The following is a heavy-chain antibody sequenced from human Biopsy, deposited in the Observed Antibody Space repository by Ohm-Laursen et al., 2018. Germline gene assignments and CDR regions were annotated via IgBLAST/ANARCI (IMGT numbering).Heavy chain of an antibody. J-gene: IGHJ3*01. CDR2: ASYSGYT. D-gene: IGHD3-3*01. CDR3: ARLGNFWNAEDGLDL. CDR1: DDSIRNFY. Sequence: SETLSLTCIVSDDSIRNFYWTWIRQPPGQGLEWIGHASYSGYTNYNPSLKSRVTISVDTSKNHFSLNLRSVTAADTAVYSCARLGNFWNAEDGLDLWGQGTMVVVSS. V-gene: IGHV4-59*08.